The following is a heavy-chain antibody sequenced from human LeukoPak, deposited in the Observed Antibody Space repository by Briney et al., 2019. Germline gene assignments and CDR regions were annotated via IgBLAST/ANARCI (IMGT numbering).Heavy chain of an antibody. D-gene: IGHD4-17*01. CDR1: GYTFTCYY. CDR2: INPNSGGT. CDR3: ARIRTYGDYAFDY. J-gene: IGHJ4*02. V-gene: IGHV1-2*04. Sequence: ASVKVSCKASGYTFTCYYMNWVRQAPGQGLEWMGWINPNSGGTNYAQKFQGWVTMTRDTSISTAYMELSRLRSDDTAVYYCARIRTYGDYAFDYWGQGTLVTVSS.